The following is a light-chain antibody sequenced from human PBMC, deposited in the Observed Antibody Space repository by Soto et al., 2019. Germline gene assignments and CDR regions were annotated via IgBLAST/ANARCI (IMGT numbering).Light chain of an antibody. CDR3: SAWDNSLSGYV. Sequence: QSVLTQPLSASASPGQRVTISCSGGSSNIGSNTVAWYQHLPGTAPPRLIFTAGQRPSGVAGRFSGSKSGTSPSLAISGLQSEDDADYYCSAWDNSLSGYVFGPGTKVTVL. J-gene: IGLJ1*01. CDR1: SSNIGSNT. V-gene: IGLV1-44*01. CDR2: TAG.